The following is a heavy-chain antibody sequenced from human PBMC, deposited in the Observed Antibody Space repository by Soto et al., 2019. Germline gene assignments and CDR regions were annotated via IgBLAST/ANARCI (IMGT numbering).Heavy chain of an antibody. Sequence: EVQLVESEGGLVQPGGSLGLSCAASGFTFSYYWMHWVRQAPGQGLVWVSRIHSDGSSTTYADSVKGRFTISRDNAKNTLYLQMNSLRAEDTAVYYCARGDRGAFDLWGQGTMVTVSS. V-gene: IGHV3-74*01. CDR1: GFTFSYYW. CDR3: ARGDRGAFDL. D-gene: IGHD2-21*02. CDR2: IHSDGSST. J-gene: IGHJ3*01.